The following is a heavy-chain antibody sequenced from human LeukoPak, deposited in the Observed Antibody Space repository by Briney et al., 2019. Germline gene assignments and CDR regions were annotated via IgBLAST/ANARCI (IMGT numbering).Heavy chain of an antibody. CDR3: ARAGHIVVVTAIPTEFDP. CDR1: GYTFTTYG. CDR2: VSAYNGNT. Sequence: ASVKVSCKASGYTFTTYGISWVRQAPGQGLEWMGWVSAYNGNTNYAQKLQGRVTMTTDASTSTAYMELRSLRSDDTAVYYCARAGHIVVVTAIPTEFDPWGQGTLVTVSS. J-gene: IGHJ5*02. V-gene: IGHV1-18*01. D-gene: IGHD2-21*02.